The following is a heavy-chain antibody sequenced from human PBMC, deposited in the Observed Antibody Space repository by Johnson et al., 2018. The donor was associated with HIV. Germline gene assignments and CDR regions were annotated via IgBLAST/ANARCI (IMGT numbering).Heavy chain of an antibody. CDR3: AVVQWLQDDVFNI. CDR1: GFTFSTNW. CDR2: INSDGSST. Sequence: EVQLVESGGDLVQPGGSLRLSCVGSGFTFSTNWMHWVRQAPGKGLVWVSRINSDGSSTSYADSVRGRFTISRDNAKNTLYLQMDSLGAEDSAVYYCAVVQWLQDDVFNIWGQGTMVTVSS. D-gene: IGHD3-22*01. J-gene: IGHJ3*02. V-gene: IGHV3-74*01.